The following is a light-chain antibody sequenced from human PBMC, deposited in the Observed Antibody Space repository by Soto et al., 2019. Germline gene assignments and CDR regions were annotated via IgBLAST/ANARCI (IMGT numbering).Light chain of an antibody. CDR3: QQYDKWPPT. CDR2: GAS. V-gene: IGKV3-15*01. J-gene: IGKJ1*01. Sequence: EIVMTQSPATLSVSPGERTTLSCRASQSVSRILAWYQQKPGQAPRLLIYGASTRATGIPVRFSGSGSGTEFTLNISSLQSEDFAVYYCQQYDKWPPTLGQGTKVDIK. CDR1: QSVSRI.